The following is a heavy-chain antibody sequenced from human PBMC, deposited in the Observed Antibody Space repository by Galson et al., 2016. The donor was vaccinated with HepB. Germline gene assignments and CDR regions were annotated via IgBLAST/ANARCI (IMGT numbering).Heavy chain of an antibody. Sequence: SLRLSCAASGFIVSNDYMNWVRQAPGKGLEWLSVSYGDGSTYYAESVRGRFTISRDNSKNSVFLQMNNLRAEDTAVYYCARGRPYCSSTSCYPTYYYYYGMDVWGQGTLVTVSS. J-gene: IGHJ6*02. V-gene: IGHV3-53*01. CDR2: SYGDGST. D-gene: IGHD2-2*01. CDR3: ARGRPYCSSTSCYPTYYYYYGMDV. CDR1: GFIVSNDY.